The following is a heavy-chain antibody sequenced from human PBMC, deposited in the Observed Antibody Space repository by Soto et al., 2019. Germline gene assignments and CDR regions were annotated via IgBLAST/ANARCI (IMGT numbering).Heavy chain of an antibody. Sequence: ASVKVSCKASGYTFTSYAMHWVRQAPGQRLEWMGWINPNSGGTNYAQKFQGWVTMTRDTSISTAYMELSRLRSDDTAVYYCARAVYYYDSSGYYPFDYWGQGTLVTVS. CDR2: INPNSGGT. D-gene: IGHD3-22*01. CDR1: GYTFTSYA. J-gene: IGHJ4*02. V-gene: IGHV1-2*04. CDR3: ARAVYYYDSSGYYPFDY.